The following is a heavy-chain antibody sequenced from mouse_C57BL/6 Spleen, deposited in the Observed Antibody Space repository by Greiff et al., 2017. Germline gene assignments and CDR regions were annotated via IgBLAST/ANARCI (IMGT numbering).Heavy chain of an antibody. Sequence: QVQLQQSGAELVRPGASVTLSSKASGYTFTDYEMHWVKQTPVHGLEWIGAIDPETGGTAYNQKFKGKAILTADKSSSTAYMELRSLTSEDSAVYYCAGGNFSPFAYWGQGTLVTVSA. CDR3: AGGNFSPFAY. D-gene: IGHD2-1*01. V-gene: IGHV1-15*01. CDR1: GYTFTDYE. CDR2: IDPETGGT. J-gene: IGHJ3*01.